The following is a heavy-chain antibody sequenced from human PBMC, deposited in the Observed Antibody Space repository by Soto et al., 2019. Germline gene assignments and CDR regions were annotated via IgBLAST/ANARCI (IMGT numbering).Heavy chain of an antibody. J-gene: IGHJ4*02. CDR2: LSSTGGNI. CDR1: GFTFTRYA. D-gene: IGHD1-26*01. CDR3: VKSWGIVRGWYYFDY. Sequence: EVPLSESGGGLVQPGGSLRLSCATSGFTFTRYAMTWVRLAPGKGLEWVSTLSSTGGNIYYADSVKGRFTISRDNSKNAVYLQMDSLSAEVTAVYYCVKSWGIVRGWYYFDYLGQGTLVTVSS. V-gene: IGHV3-23*01.